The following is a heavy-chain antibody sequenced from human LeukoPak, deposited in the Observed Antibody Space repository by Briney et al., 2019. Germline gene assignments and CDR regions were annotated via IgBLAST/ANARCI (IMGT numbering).Heavy chain of an antibody. V-gene: IGHV3-30*03. Sequence: GGSLRLSCAASGFTFSSYGMHWVRQAPGKGLEWVAVISYDGSNKYYADSVKGRFTISRDNSKNTLYLQMNSLRAEDTAVYYCARADYDILTGYYRFNWFDPWGQGTLVTVSS. CDR3: ARADYDILTGYYRFNWFDP. D-gene: IGHD3-9*01. CDR2: ISYDGSNK. CDR1: GFTFSSYG. J-gene: IGHJ5*02.